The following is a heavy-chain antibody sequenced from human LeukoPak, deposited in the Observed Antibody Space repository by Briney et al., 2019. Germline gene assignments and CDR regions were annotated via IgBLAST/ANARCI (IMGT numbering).Heavy chain of an antibody. CDR3: VKETNSGWYDY. D-gene: IGHD6-19*01. CDR1: GFAFSIHV. J-gene: IGHJ4*02. CDR2: INGRGDSR. Sequence: GGSLRLSCAASGFAFSIHVMDWVRQAPGRGLEWVSGINGRGDSRHYADSVRGRFTISRDNSKNTLQLQMNSLRVEDTAVYYCVKETNSGWYDYWGQGKVVSVSS. V-gene: IGHV3-23*01.